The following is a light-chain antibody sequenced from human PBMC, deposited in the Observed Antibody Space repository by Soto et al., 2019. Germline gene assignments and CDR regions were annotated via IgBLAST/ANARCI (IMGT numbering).Light chain of an antibody. J-gene: IGKJ4*01. CDR3: QQRSNWPPT. V-gene: IGKV3-11*01. Sequence: VLTQSPGTLSLSPGERATLSCRASRSVSSHLAWCQQKPGQAPRLLIYDASNRATGIQARFSGSGSGTDFTLTIRSLEPEDFAVYYCQQRSNWPPTFGGGTKVDIK. CDR1: RSVSSH. CDR2: DAS.